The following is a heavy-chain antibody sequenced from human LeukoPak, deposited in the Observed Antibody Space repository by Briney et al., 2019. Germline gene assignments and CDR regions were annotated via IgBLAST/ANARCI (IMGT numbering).Heavy chain of an antibody. CDR1: GGSFSGYY. V-gene: IGHV4-34*01. J-gene: IGHJ3*02. CDR3: ARLYSSGWYNDAFDI. Sequence: SETPSLTCAVYGGSFSGYYWSWIRQPPGKGLEWIGEINHTGSTNYNPSLKSRVTISVDTSKNQFSLKLSSVTAADTAVYYCARLYSSGWYNDAFDIWGQGTMVTVSS. CDR2: INHTGST. D-gene: IGHD6-19*01.